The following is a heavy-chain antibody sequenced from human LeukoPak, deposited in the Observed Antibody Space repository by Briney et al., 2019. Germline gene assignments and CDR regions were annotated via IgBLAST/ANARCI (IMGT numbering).Heavy chain of an antibody. CDR2: ISYDGSNK. J-gene: IGHJ4*02. V-gene: IGHV3-30-3*01. CDR1: GFTFSSYA. D-gene: IGHD3-10*01. CDR3: ARYGSGSYYKTFDY. Sequence: PGRSLRLSCAASGFTFSSYAMHWVRQAPGKGLEWVAVISYDGSNKYYADSVKGRFTISRDNSKNTLYLQMNSLRAEDTAVYYCARYGSGSYYKTFDYWGQGTLVTVSS.